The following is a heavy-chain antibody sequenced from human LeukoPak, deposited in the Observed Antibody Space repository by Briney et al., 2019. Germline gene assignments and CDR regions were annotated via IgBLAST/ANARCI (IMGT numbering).Heavy chain of an antibody. CDR3: ARALVDYDFWSGYYLPYYFDY. Sequence: PSQTLSLTCAVSGGSISSGGYSWSWIRQPPGRGREWIGYIYHSGSTYYNPSLKSRVTISVDRSKNQFSLKLSSVTAADTAVYYCARALVDYDFWSGYYLPYYFDYWGQGTLVTVSS. CDR1: GGSISSGGYS. CDR2: IYHSGST. J-gene: IGHJ4*02. V-gene: IGHV4-30-2*01. D-gene: IGHD3-3*01.